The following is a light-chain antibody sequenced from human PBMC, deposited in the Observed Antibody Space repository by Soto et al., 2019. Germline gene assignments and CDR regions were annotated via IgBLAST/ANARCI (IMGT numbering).Light chain of an antibody. J-gene: IGKJ1*01. V-gene: IGKV3-20*01. CDR2: GAS. CDR3: QHYGTSPRL. Sequence: EIVLTQSPGTLSLSPGDTAALSCRASQSVSNNYLAWYQQKPGQAPRLLIYGASSRATGIPDRFSGSAAVTDFTLTISRLEPDDFAVYFCQHYGTSPRLFGQGTKEDIK. CDR1: QSVSNNY.